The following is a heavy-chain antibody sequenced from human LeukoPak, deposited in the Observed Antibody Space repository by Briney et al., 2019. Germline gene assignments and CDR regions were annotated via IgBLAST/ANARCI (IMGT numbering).Heavy chain of an antibody. J-gene: IGHJ4*02. V-gene: IGHV4-59*01. CDR2: IYYSGST. CDR3: ERGSRGFDY. Sequence: SETLSLTCTVSGGSISSYYWSWIRQPPGKGLEWIGYIYYSGSTNYTPSLKSRVTISVDTSKNQFSLKLSSVTAADTAVYSCERGSRGFDYWGQGTLVTVSS. CDR1: GGSISSYY.